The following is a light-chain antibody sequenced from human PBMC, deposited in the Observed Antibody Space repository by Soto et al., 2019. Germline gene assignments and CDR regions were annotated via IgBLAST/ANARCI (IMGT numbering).Light chain of an antibody. V-gene: IGKV3-11*01. CDR1: QSVSRY. CDR2: DAS. Sequence: EIVLTQSPATLSLSPGERATLSCRASQSVSRYLAWYQQKPGQAPRLLIYDASNRATGIPARFSGSGSGTEFTLNISSLEPEDFAVYYCQQGSNWPPKYTFGQGTKLGIK. J-gene: IGKJ2*01. CDR3: QQGSNWPPKYT.